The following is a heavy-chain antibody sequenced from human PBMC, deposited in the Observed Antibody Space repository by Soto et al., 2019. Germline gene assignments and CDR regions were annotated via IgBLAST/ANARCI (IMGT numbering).Heavy chain of an antibody. CDR3: ARLPGGGDAKNYLDP. V-gene: IGHV1-2*04. J-gene: IGHJ5*02. CDR1: GYTFTGYY. D-gene: IGHD3-16*01. Sequence: ASVKVSCKASGYTFTGYYMHWVRQAPGQGLEWMGWINPNSGGTNYAQKFQGWVTMTRDTSISTAYMELSRLSSVTAADTAVYYCARLPGGGDAKNYLDPWGQGTLVTVSS. CDR2: INPNSGGT.